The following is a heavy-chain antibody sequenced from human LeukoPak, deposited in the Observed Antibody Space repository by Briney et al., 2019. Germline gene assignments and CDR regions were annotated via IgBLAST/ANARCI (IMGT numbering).Heavy chain of an antibody. Sequence: GGSLRLSCAASGCTFSSYCMHWVRQAPGKGLEWVAVIWYDGSNKYYADSVKGRFTISRDNSKNTLYLQMNSLRAEDTAVYYCARELGYYDFWSGYYTHPYFDYWGQGTLVTVSS. V-gene: IGHV3-33*01. D-gene: IGHD3-3*01. CDR3: ARELGYYDFWSGYYTHPYFDY. CDR1: GCTFSSYC. J-gene: IGHJ4*02. CDR2: IWYDGSNK.